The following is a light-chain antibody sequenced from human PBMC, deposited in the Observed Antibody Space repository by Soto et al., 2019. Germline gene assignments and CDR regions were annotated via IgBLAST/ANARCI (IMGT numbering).Light chain of an antibody. CDR2: DAS. Sequence: EIVLTQSPGTLSLSPGERATLSWRTSQSVSSSYLPYHHQKPGQAPRLLIYDASNRATGIPARFSGSGSGTDFTLTISSLEPEDFAVYYCQQRSNWPPITFGQGTRLEIK. CDR1: QSVSSSY. CDR3: QQRSNWPPIT. J-gene: IGKJ5*01. V-gene: IGKV3-11*01.